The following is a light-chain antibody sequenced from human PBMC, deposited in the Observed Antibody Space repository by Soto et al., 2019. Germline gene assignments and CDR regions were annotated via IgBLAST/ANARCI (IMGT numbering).Light chain of an antibody. CDR2: DAS. CDR3: QQYNKWPQT. CDR1: QSVTTY. Sequence: EVVLTQSPATLSFSPGERAHLSCRASQSVTTYLAWYQQKPGQAPRLLIYDASSRATGIPARFSGSGSGTDFTLTISSLEPEDFAIYYCQQYNKWPQTFGQGTKVDIK. J-gene: IGKJ1*01. V-gene: IGKV3-11*01.